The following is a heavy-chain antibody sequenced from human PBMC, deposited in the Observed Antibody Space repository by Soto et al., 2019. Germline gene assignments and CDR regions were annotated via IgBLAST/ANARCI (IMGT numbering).Heavy chain of an antibody. CDR2: FDPEDGET. V-gene: IGHV1-24*01. Sequence: GASVKVSCKVSGYTLTELSMHWVRQAPGKGLEWMGGFDPEDGETIYAQKFQGRVTMTEDTSTDTAYMELSSLRSEDTAVYYCATAVLITFGGVIVFPGSTEIKYYFDYWGQGTLVTVSS. J-gene: IGHJ4*02. CDR1: GYTLTELS. D-gene: IGHD3-16*02. CDR3: ATAVLITFGGVIVFPGSTEIKYYFDY.